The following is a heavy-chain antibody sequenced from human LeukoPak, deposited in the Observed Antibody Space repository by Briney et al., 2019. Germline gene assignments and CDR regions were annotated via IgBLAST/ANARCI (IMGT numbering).Heavy chain of an antibody. D-gene: IGHD5-24*01. V-gene: IGHV1-2*02. CDR2: INPNSGGT. CDR1: GYTFTSYD. CDR3: ARGGDGYNGDAFDI. Sequence: ASVKVSCKASGYTFTSYDIIWVRQATGQGLEWMGWINPNSGGTNYAQKFQGRVTMTRDTSISTAYMELSRLRSDDTAVYYCARGGDGYNGDAFDIWGQGTMVTVSS. J-gene: IGHJ3*02.